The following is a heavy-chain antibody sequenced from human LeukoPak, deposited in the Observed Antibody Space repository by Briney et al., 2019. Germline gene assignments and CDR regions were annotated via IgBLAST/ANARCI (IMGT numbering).Heavy chain of an antibody. CDR1: GDSVSSNSAA. V-gene: IGHV6-1*01. Sequence: SQTLSLTCAISGDSVSSNSAAWNWIRQSPSRGLEWLGRTYYRSKWYNDYAVSVKSRITINPDTSKNQFSLQLNSVTPEDTAVYYCARDLLDYGDYLRNWFDPWGQGTLATVSS. CDR2: TYYRSKWYN. CDR3: ARDLLDYGDYLRNWFDP. J-gene: IGHJ5*02. D-gene: IGHD4-17*01.